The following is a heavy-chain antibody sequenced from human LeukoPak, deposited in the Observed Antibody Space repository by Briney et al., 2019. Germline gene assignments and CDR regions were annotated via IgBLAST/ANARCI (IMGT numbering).Heavy chain of an antibody. CDR1: GGSINTGAYY. J-gene: IGHJ3*02. CDR2: IYYSEDT. Sequence: SQTLSLTCAVSGGSINTGAYYWSWIRQHPEKGLEWIGYIYYSEDTLYNPSLKRRVIVSLDMSKNQFSLRLNSVTAADTAVYYCAREDQGNAFDIWGQGTMVTVSS. V-gene: IGHV4-31*11. CDR3: AREDQGNAFDI.